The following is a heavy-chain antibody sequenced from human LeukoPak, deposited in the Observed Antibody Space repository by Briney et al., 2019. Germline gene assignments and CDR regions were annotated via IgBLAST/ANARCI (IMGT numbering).Heavy chain of an antibody. J-gene: IGHJ3*01. Sequence: SQSLSLTCAISGDSVSSNSAAWDWIRQSPSRGLEWLGRTYYRSKWFYDYAVSVKSRITINPDTSKNQFSLLLNSVTPEDTAVYYCTRDSGLRNDAFDVWGQGTMVTVSS. D-gene: IGHD3-10*01. CDR1: GDSVSSNSAA. V-gene: IGHV6-1*01. CDR2: TYYRSKWFY. CDR3: TRDSGLRNDAFDV.